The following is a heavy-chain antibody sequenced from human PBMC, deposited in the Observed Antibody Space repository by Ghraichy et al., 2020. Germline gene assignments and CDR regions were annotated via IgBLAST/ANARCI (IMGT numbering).Heavy chain of an antibody. D-gene: IGHD3-10*01. Sequence: GGSLRLSCTASGFAFGDYAMSWVRQAPGKGLEWVGFIRATAYGGTTEYAASVKGRFTISRDDSKSIAFLQMNSLKTEDTAVYYCARDLAGDGAFDIWGKGTMVTVSS. V-gene: IGHV3-49*04. CDR1: GFAFGDYA. CDR2: IRATAYGGTT. J-gene: IGHJ3*02. CDR3: ARDLAGDGAFDI.